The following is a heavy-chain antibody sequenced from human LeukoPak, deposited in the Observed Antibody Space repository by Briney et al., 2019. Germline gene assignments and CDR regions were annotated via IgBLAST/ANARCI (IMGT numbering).Heavy chain of an antibody. CDR1: GFTFSSYW. J-gene: IGHJ3*02. D-gene: IGHD6-19*01. V-gene: IGHV3-74*01. CDR2: INSDGSST. CDR3: ATGNQWLGAFDI. Sequence: GGSLRLSCAASGFTFSSYWMHWVCQAPGKGLVWVSRINSDGSSTSYADSVKGRFTISRDNAKNTLYLQMNSLRAEDTAVYYCATGNQWLGAFDIWGQGTMVTVSS.